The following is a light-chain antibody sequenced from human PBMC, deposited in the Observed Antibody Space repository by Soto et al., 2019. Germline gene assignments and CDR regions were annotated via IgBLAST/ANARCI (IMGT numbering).Light chain of an antibody. CDR1: QSVSSW. Sequence: DVPLTQSPSTLSASVGDRVTITCRASQSVSSWLAWYQAKPGKAPNLLVYKASTLQSGVPSRFSGSGSGTEFPLTISSLQPDDFAIYYCQQYRSYSWTFGQGTKVEI. J-gene: IGKJ1*01. CDR2: KAS. V-gene: IGKV1-5*03. CDR3: QQYRSYSWT.